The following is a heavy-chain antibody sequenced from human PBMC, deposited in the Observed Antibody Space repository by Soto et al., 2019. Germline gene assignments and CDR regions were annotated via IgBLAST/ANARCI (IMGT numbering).Heavy chain of an antibody. V-gene: IGHV1-46*03. CDR2: INPSGGST. CDR1: GYTFTSYY. J-gene: IGHJ6*03. Sequence: ASVKVSCKASGYTFTSYYMHWVRQAPGQGLEWMGIINPSGGSTSYAQKFQGRVTMTRDASTSTVYMELSSLRSEDTAVYYCARLVPYYYGSGRNEYYYYYMDVWGKGTTVTVSS. D-gene: IGHD3-10*01. CDR3: ARLVPYYYGSGRNEYYYYYMDV.